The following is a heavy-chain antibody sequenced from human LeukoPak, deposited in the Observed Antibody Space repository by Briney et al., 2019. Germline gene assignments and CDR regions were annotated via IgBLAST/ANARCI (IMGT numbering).Heavy chain of an antibody. CDR2: IYYSGST. D-gene: IGHD3-10*01. J-gene: IGHJ5*02. CDR1: GGSISSGTYY. CDR3: ARYYYGSGSYSNWFDP. V-gene: IGHV4-61*01. Sequence: PSETLSLTCTVSGGSISSGTYYWSWIRQPPGKGLEWIGYIYYSGSTNYNPSLKSRVTISVDTSKNQFSLKLSSVTAADTAVYYCARYYYGSGSYSNWFDPWGQGTLVTVSS.